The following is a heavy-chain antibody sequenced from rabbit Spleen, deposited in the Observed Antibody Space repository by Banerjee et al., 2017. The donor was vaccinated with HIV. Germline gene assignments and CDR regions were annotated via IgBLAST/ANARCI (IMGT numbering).Heavy chain of an antibody. V-gene: IGHV1S45*01. D-gene: IGHD6-1*01. CDR2: IYTGSGST. CDR1: GFSFSSSYY. Sequence: QQQLVESGGGLVQPEGSLTLTCTASGFSFSSSYYMCWVRQAPGKGLEWIGCIYTGSGSTYYASWAKGRFTISNPSSTTVALQMTSLTAADTATYFCARGAFSIAYGYDLWGPGTLVTVS. J-gene: IGHJ4*01. CDR3: ARGAFSIAYGYDL.